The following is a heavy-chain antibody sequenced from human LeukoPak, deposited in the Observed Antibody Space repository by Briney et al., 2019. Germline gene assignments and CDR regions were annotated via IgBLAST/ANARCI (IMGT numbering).Heavy chain of an antibody. CDR3: ARGGYSSSWYGWYFDL. CDR1: GDSISSGSYY. D-gene: IGHD6-13*01. J-gene: IGHJ2*01. V-gene: IGHV4-61*02. CDR2: IYASGST. Sequence: SETLSLTCTVSGDSISSGSYYWSWIRQPAGKGLEWIGRIYASGSTNYNPSLKSRVTISVDTSKNQFSLKLSSVTAADTAVYYCARGGYSSSWYGWYFDLWGRGTLVTVSS.